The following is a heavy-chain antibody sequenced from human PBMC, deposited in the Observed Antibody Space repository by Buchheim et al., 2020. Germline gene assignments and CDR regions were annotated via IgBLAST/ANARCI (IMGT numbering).Heavy chain of an antibody. V-gene: IGHV1-8*01. CDR3: ARGPRYSSDCQYYYMDV. CDR2: MNPNSGHT. Sequence: QVQLVQSGAEVKKPGASVKVSCKASGYTFTNYDINWVRQATGQGLEWMGWMNPNSGHTGYAQKFQGRVTMTRDTSIGTAYMELSSLRSEDTAVYYCARGPRYSSDCQYYYMDVWGKGTT. D-gene: IGHD6-13*01. CDR1: GYTFTNYD. J-gene: IGHJ6*03.